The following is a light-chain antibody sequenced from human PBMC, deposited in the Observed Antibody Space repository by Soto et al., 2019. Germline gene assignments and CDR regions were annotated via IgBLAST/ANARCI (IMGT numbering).Light chain of an antibody. V-gene: IGLV4-69*01. J-gene: IGLJ2*01. CDR3: QTWGTGIVV. CDR1: SGHTNYA. Sequence: QLVLTQSPSASASLGASVNVTCTLSSGHTNYAIAWHRQQPEKGPRYLMKLNTDGSHTRGDGIPDRFSGSSSGAERYLTISSLQSDDEADYYCQTWGTGIVVFGGGTKLTVL. CDR2: LNTDGSH.